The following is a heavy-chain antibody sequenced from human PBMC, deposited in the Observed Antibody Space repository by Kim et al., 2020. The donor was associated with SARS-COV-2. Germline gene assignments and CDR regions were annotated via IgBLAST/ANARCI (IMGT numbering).Heavy chain of an antibody. Sequence: DAVKCRLTISGDKSKNMLSLQMNSLRAEDTAVYYCAKSAWDIVIFDAFDMWGQGTMVTVSS. J-gene: IGHJ3*02. V-gene: IGHV3-23*01. D-gene: IGHD2-15*01. CDR3: AKSAWDIVIFDAFDM.